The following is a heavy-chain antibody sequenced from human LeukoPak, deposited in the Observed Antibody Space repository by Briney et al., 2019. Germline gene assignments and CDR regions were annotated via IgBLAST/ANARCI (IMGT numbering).Heavy chain of an antibody. J-gene: IGHJ4*02. V-gene: IGHV3-30*18. CDR2: ILFDGSNK. Sequence: GGSLRLSCAASGFTFSSYGMHWVRQAPGKGLEWVAVILFDGSNKYYADSVKGRFTISRDNFKNTLYLQINSLRAEATAVYYCAKPLPAGSYYLDYWGQGTLVTVSS. CDR3: AKPLPAGSYYLDY. D-gene: IGHD3-10*01. CDR1: GFTFSSYG.